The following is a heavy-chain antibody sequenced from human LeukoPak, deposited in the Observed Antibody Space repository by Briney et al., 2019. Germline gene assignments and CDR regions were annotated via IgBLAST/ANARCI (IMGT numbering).Heavy chain of an antibody. CDR2: MNPNSGNT. Sequence: ASVKVSCKASGYTFTSYDINWVRQATGQGLEWMGWMNPNSGNTGYAQKFQGRVTITRNTSISTAYMELSSLRSEDTAVYYCARLSVAGRNWYFDLWGRGTLVTVSS. V-gene: IGHV1-8*03. CDR1: GYTFTSYD. CDR3: ARLSVAGRNWYFDL. J-gene: IGHJ2*01. D-gene: IGHD6-19*01.